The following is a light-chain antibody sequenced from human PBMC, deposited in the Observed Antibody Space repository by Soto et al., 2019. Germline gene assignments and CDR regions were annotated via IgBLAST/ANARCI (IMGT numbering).Light chain of an antibody. CDR3: GSYAGGSTVWV. J-gene: IGLJ3*02. CDR1: TSDVGTYDF. V-gene: IGLV2-23*01. CDR2: EGV. Sequence: QSALTQPASVSGSPGQSITISCSGTTSDVGTYDFVSWYQQFPGKAPNLIIYEGVKRPSGVSSRFSGSRSGNTASLTVSGLQAEDEADYCCGSYAGGSTVWVFGGGTQLTVL.